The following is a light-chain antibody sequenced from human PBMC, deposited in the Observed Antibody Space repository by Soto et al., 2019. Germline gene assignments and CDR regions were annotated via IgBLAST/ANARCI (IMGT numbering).Light chain of an antibody. V-gene: IGKV1-33*01. CDR3: QQYEGLPLT. CDR2: DAS. CDR1: QGISNY. Sequence: DIQMTQSPSSLSASVGDRVTITCQASQGISNYLNWYQQKPGKAPKLLIFDASNVETGVPARFSGSGSGTHFTFTIRSLQAEDIATYYCQQYEGLPLTFGGGTKIEI. J-gene: IGKJ4*01.